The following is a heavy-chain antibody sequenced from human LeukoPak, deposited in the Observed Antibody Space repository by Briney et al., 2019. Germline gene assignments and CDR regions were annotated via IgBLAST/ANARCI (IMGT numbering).Heavy chain of an antibody. CDR1: GFTFSSYW. Sequence: GGSLRLSCAASGFTFSSYWMSWVRQAPGKGLEWVANTKQDGSEKYYVDSVKGRFTISRDNAKNSLYLQMNSLRAEDTALFYCARAGGMFYGDLFDYWGQGTLVTVSS. D-gene: IGHD4-17*01. J-gene: IGHJ4*02. CDR3: ARAGGMFYGDLFDY. V-gene: IGHV3-7*05. CDR2: TKQDGSEK.